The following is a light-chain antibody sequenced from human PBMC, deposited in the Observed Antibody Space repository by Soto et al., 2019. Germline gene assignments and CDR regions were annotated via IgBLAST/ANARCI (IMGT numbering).Light chain of an antibody. CDR2: EVT. CDR1: SSDVGAYNY. J-gene: IGLJ1*01. V-gene: IGLV2-8*01. Sequence: SALTQPPSASGSPGQSVTISCTGTSSDVGAYNYVSWYQQHPGKAPKLIIYEVTKRPSGVPDRFSGSKSGNTASLTVSGLQAEDEADYYCSSYAGSDNFRVFGTGTKVTVL. CDR3: SSYAGSDNFRV.